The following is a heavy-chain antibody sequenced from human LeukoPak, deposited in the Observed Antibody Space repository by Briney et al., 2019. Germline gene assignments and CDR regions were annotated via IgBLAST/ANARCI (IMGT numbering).Heavy chain of an antibody. CDR2: ISPDSGGT. CDR3: ARGGAGDYGVFSAFDI. Sequence: ATVKVSCKASGYTFTGYYMHWVRQAPGQGLEWMGWISPDSGGTNYAQKFQGRVTMTTDTSISTAYLDLIRLRSDDTAVYYCARGGAGDYGVFSAFDIWGQGTMVTVSS. V-gene: IGHV1-2*02. J-gene: IGHJ3*02. D-gene: IGHD4-17*01. CDR1: GYTFTGYY.